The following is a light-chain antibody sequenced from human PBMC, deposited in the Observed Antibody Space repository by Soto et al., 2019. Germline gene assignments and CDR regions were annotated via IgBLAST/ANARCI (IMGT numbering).Light chain of an antibody. CDR1: QSVSNN. Sequence: EIVMTQSPATLSVSPGERATLSCRASQSVSNNLVWYQQKPGQAPRLLIYGASTRATAFPARFSGSGSGTEFTLTISSLQSEDFAVYYCQQYKNWLRGTFGQGTKLEIK. J-gene: IGKJ2*02. V-gene: IGKV3-15*01. CDR3: QQYKNWLRGT. CDR2: GAS.